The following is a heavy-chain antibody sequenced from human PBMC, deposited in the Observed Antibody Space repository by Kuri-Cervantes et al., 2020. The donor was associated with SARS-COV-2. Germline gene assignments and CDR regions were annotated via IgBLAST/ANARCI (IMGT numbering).Heavy chain of an antibody. Sequence: GSLRLSCTVSGVSISSSSYYWGWIRQPPGKGLEWIGSIYYSGSTYYNPSLKSRVTISVDTSKNQFSLKLSSVTAADTAVYYCAREGSDIVVVPAAIRVYYYMDVWGKGTTVTVSS. CDR3: AREGSDIVVVPAAIRVYYYMDV. J-gene: IGHJ6*03. CDR2: IYYSGST. D-gene: IGHD2-2*01. V-gene: IGHV4-39*01. CDR1: GVSISSSSYY.